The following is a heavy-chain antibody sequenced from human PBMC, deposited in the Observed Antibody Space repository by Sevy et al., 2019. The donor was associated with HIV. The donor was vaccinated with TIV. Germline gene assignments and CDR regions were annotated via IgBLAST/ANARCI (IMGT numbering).Heavy chain of an antibody. Sequence: GGSLRLSCAASGLTFSSYGMHWVRQAPGKGLEWVALIWYDGSKKYYADSVKGRFTISRDNSKNTLYLQMNSLRAEDTAVYYCARAQRTVVVPAAMPYYYYYGMDVWGQWTTVTVSS. D-gene: IGHD2-2*01. CDR1: GLTFSSYG. J-gene: IGHJ6*02. CDR3: ARAQRTVVVPAAMPYYYYYGMDV. CDR2: IWYDGSKK. V-gene: IGHV3-33*01.